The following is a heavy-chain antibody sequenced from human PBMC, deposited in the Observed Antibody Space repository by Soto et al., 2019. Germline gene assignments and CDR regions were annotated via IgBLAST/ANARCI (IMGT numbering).Heavy chain of an antibody. D-gene: IGHD4-17*01. CDR2: IYTSGNT. CDR1: GGSISNYY. CDR3: PRGGTGANGRAFNP. J-gene: IGHJ5*02. Sequence: PSETLSLTGTVAGGSISNYYWRWIRQPAGKGLAWIGRIYTSGNTNYNPSRKGRVTRSVGMSKNQFSLKQNSVAAADTAVYYCPRGGTGANGRAFNPWGQGTLVTVSS. V-gene: IGHV4-4*07.